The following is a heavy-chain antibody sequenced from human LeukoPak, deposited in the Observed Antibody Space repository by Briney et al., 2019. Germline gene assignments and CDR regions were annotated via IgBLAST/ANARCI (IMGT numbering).Heavy chain of an antibody. J-gene: IGHJ3*02. Sequence: SETLSLTCSVSGGSISSYYWNWIRQPAGKGLEWLGRINFSGNTNYNPSLESLVFMSIDMSKIQFSLNLNSVTVADTAVYYCARDREGGWGSGAFDIWGQGIMVTVSS. CDR1: GGSISSYY. V-gene: IGHV4-4*07. D-gene: IGHD7-27*01. CDR2: INFSGNT. CDR3: ARDREGGWGSGAFDI.